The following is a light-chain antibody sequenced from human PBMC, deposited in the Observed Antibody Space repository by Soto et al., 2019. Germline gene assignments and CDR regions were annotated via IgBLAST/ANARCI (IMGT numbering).Light chain of an antibody. CDR2: GAS. V-gene: IGKV3-11*01. Sequence: EIVLTQSPATLSLSPGERATLSCRASQSVTTYLAWYQQKPGQAPRLLIYGASSRATGIPARISGSVSGTDCTLSISSLEPEDFAVYYCHQRNNRPSTFVPGTKVDVK. CDR1: QSVTTY. CDR3: HQRNNRPST. J-gene: IGKJ3*01.